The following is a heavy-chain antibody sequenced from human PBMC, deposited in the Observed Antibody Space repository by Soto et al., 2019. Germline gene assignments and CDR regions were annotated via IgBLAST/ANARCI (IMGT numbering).Heavy chain of an antibody. CDR1: GFTFDDYA. CDR2: ISWNSGSI. J-gene: IGHJ6*02. V-gene: IGHV3-9*01. Sequence: EVQLVESGGGLVQPGRSLRLSCAASGFTFDDYAMHWVRQAPGKGLEWVSGISWNSGSIGYADSVKGRFTISRDNAKNSLYLQMNILRAEDTALYYCAKDGGYCSSTSCYPTRLGMDVWGQGTTVTFSS. D-gene: IGHD2-2*01. CDR3: AKDGGYCSSTSCYPTRLGMDV.